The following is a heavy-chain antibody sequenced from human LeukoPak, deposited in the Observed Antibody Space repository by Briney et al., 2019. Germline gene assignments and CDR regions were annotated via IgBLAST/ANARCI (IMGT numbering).Heavy chain of an antibody. V-gene: IGHV3-7*01. CDR2: IKADGSGK. Sequence: GGSLRLSCAASGFTFSDYYMTWVRQAPGMGLERVANIKADGSGKYYVDSVRGRFSISRDNAKNSLYLELNNLRAEDTGVYFCARDRGWQQFDYWGQGTLVTVSS. D-gene: IGHD5-24*01. CDR3: ARDRGWQQFDY. J-gene: IGHJ4*01. CDR1: GFTFSDYY.